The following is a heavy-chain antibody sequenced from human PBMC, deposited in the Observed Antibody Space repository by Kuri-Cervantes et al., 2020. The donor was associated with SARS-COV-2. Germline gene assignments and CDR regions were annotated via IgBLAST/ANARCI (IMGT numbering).Heavy chain of an antibody. V-gene: IGHV3-23*01. D-gene: IGHD1-7*01. Sequence: GGSLRLSCAASGFTLSDYYMSWIRQAPGKGLEWVSVISGSGTGAYYADSVKGRFTISRDNSKNTLYLQMNSLRAEDTAVYFCAKDPTATTEYYYAMDVWGQGTTVTVSS. CDR3: AKDPTATTEYYYAMDV. J-gene: IGHJ6*02. CDR1: GFTLSDYY. CDR2: ISGSGTGA.